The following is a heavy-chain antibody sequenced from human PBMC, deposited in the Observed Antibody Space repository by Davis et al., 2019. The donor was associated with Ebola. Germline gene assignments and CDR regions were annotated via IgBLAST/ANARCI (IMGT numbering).Heavy chain of an antibody. CDR1: GGSISSYF. D-gene: IGHD1-1*01. CDR3: ARDRKRNDYDSYFDY. Sequence: GSLRLSCTVSGGSISSYFWSWIRQTPGKGLEWIGSISYSGNTNYNPSLKSRVIISIDTSKNQFSLRLTSLSAADTALYYCARDRKRNDYDSYFDYWGQGTLVTVSS. V-gene: IGHV4-59*01. CDR2: ISYSGNT. J-gene: IGHJ4*02.